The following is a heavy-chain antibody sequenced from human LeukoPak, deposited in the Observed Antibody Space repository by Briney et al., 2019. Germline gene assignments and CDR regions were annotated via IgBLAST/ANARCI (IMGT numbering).Heavy chain of an antibody. CDR2: ISGSGGSI. Sequence: PGGSLRLSCAASGFTFSSYAMSWVRQAPGKGLEWVSVISGSGGSIYYADSVKGRFTISRDNSKNTLYLQMNSLRAEDTAVYYCAEGALVRGPYDYWGQGTLVTVSS. J-gene: IGHJ4*02. CDR1: GFTFSSYA. V-gene: IGHV3-23*01. CDR3: AEGALVRGPYDY. D-gene: IGHD3-10*01.